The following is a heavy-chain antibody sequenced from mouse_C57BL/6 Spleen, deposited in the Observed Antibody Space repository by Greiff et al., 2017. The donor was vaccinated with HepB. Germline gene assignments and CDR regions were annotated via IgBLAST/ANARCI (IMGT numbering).Heavy chain of an antibody. CDR2: IWSGGST. CDR3: ARPLYYGSSYWFAY. CDR1: GFSLTSYG. V-gene: IGHV2-2*01. J-gene: IGHJ3*01. Sequence: QVQLKQSGPGLVQPSQSLSITCTVSGFSLTSYGVHWVRQSPGKGLEWLGVIWSGGSTDYNAAFISRLSISKDNSKSQVFFKMNSLQADDTAIYYCARPLYYGSSYWFAYWGQGTLVTVSA. D-gene: IGHD1-1*01.